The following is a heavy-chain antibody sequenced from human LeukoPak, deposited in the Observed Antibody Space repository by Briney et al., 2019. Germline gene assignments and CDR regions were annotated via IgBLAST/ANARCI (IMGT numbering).Heavy chain of an antibody. D-gene: IGHD6-19*01. Sequence: SVKVSCKASGYTFTSYGISWVRQAPGQGLEWMGGIIPIFGTANYAQKFQGRVTITADESTSTAYMELSSLRSEDTAVYYCAREMGSGWPGDAFDIWGQGTMVTVSS. CDR1: GYTFTSYG. V-gene: IGHV1-69*13. CDR2: IIPIFGTA. CDR3: AREMGSGWPGDAFDI. J-gene: IGHJ3*02.